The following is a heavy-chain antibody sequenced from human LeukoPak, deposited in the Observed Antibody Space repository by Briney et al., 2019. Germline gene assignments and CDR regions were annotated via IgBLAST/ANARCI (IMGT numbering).Heavy chain of an antibody. Sequence: PSETLSLTCTVSGGSISSGDYYWSWIRQPPGKGLEWIGNIYQSGSTYHNPSLKSRVTISVDRSKNQSSLKLSSVTAADTAVYYCARVHLKFGEIDYWGQGTLVTVSS. CDR1: GGSISSGDYY. CDR2: IYQSGST. CDR3: ARVHLKFGEIDY. D-gene: IGHD3-10*01. J-gene: IGHJ4*02. V-gene: IGHV4-30-4*01.